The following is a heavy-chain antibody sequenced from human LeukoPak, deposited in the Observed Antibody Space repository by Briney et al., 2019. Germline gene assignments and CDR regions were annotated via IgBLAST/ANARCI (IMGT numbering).Heavy chain of an antibody. J-gene: IGHJ4*02. CDR2: IYYSGST. CDR1: GGSISGSSYY. Sequence: PSETLSLTCTVSGGSISGSSYYWGWIRQPPGKGLEWIGSIYYSGSTYYNPSLKSRVTISVDRSKNQFSLKLSSVTAADTAVYYCARDSGSGSKYYFDYWGQGTLVTVSS. V-gene: IGHV4-39*07. D-gene: IGHD3-10*01. CDR3: ARDSGSGSKYYFDY.